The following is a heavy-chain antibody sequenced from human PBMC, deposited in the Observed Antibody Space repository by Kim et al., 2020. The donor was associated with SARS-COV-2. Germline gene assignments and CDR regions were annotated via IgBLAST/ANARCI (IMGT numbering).Heavy chain of an antibody. CDR1: GGTFSSYA. CDR2: IIPIFGTA. V-gene: IGHV1-69*13. J-gene: IGHJ6*02. CDR3: ARGSITMVRGVIISYYYYGMDV. Sequence: SVKVSCKASGGTFSSYAISWVRQAPGQGLEWMGGIIPIFGTANYAQKFQGRVTITADESTSTAYMELSSLRSEDTAVYYCARGSITMVRGVIISYYYYGMDVWGQGTTVTVSS. D-gene: IGHD3-10*01.